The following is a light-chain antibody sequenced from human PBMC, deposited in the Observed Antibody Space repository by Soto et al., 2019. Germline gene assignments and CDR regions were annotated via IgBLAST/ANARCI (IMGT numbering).Light chain of an antibody. J-gene: IGLJ1*01. Sequence: QSVLTQPASVSGSPGQSIAISCTGSSSDVGIYNYVSWYQQHPGKVPKLIIYEVTNRPSGVSNRFSGSKSGNTASLTISGLQAEAEADYYCSSYTTSSTRVFGTGTKLTVL. V-gene: IGLV2-14*01. CDR1: SSDVGIYNY. CDR2: EVT. CDR3: SSYTTSSTRV.